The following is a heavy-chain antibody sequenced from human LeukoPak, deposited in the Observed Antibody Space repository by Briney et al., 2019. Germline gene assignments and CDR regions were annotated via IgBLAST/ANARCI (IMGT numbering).Heavy chain of an antibody. Sequence: SVKVSCKASGGTFCSYAISWVRQAPGQGLEWMGRIIPIFGIANYAQKFQGRVTITADKSTSTAYMELSSLRSEDAAVYYCAREGEYTFQHWGQGTLVTVSS. CDR1: GGTFCSYA. CDR3: AREGEYTFQH. CDR2: IIPIFGIA. J-gene: IGHJ1*01. V-gene: IGHV1-69*04. D-gene: IGHD2/OR15-2a*01.